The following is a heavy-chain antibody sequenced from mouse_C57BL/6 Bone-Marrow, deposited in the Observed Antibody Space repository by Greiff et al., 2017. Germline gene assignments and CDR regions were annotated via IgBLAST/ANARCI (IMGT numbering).Heavy chain of an antibody. Sequence: QVQLMESGAELARPGASVKLSCKASGFTFTSYGISWVQQRTGQGLEWIGEINPRSGNTYYTEKFKGKATMTAANSYTTAYMQLRKLTSEDTAVXFCARSGDYDDFDYWGQGTTLTVSS. J-gene: IGHJ2*01. CDR2: INPRSGNT. D-gene: IGHD2-4*01. V-gene: IGHV1-81*01. CDR1: GFTFTSYG. CDR3: ARSGDYDDFDY.